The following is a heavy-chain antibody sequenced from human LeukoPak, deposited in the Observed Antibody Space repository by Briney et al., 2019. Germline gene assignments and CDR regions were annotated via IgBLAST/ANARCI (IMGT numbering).Heavy chain of an antibody. D-gene: IGHD3-3*01. CDR3: AREEYYDFWSGFRPLTGHDAFDI. CDR1: GFTFSSYS. J-gene: IGHJ3*02. V-gene: IGHV3-21*01. CDR2: ISSSSSYI. Sequence: GGSLRLSCAASGFTFSSYSMNWVRQAPGKGLEWVSSISSSSSYIYSADSVKCRFTISRDNAKNSLYRQMTSLRAEDTAVYYCAREEYYDFWSGFRPLTGHDAFDIWGQGTMVTVSS.